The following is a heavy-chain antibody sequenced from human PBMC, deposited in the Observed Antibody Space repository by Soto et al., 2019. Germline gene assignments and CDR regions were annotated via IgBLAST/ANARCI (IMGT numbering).Heavy chain of an antibody. V-gene: IGHV4-31*03. CDR1: GGSISSGGYY. D-gene: IGHD3-10*01. Sequence: PSETLSLTCTVSGGSISSGGYYWSWIRQHPGKGLEWIGYIYYSGSTYYNPSLKSRVTISVDTSKNQFSLKLSSVTAADTAVYYCARDPYGSGISPGPWGQGTLVTVSS. J-gene: IGHJ5*02. CDR2: IYYSGST. CDR3: ARDPYGSGISPGP.